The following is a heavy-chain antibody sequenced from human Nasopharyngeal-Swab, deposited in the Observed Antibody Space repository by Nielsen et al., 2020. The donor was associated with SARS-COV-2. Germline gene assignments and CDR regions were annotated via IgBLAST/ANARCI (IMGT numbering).Heavy chain of an antibody. Sequence: SETLSLTCAVYGGSFSGYYWSWIRQTPGKGLEWIGEINHSGSTNYIPSLKSRLTISVDTSKNQFSLKLRSVTAADTAVYYCARASLLWFGELSPLDYWGQGTLVTVSS. CDR2: INHSGST. V-gene: IGHV4-34*01. J-gene: IGHJ4*02. D-gene: IGHD3-10*01. CDR3: ARASLLWFGELSPLDY. CDR1: GGSFSGYY.